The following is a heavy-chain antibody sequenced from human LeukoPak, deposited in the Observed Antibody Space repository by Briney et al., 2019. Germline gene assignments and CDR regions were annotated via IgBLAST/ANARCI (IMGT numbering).Heavy chain of an antibody. V-gene: IGHV4-34*01. Sequence: SETLSLTCTVYGGSFSGYYWSWIRQPPGRGLEWIGEINHSGSINYNPSLKSRVTISVDTSKNQFSLKLSSVTAADTAVYYCARGVGNEGLTIWGQGTLVTVSS. CDR1: GGSFSGYY. CDR3: ARGVGNEGLTI. J-gene: IGHJ3*02. CDR2: INHSGSI. D-gene: IGHD1-26*01.